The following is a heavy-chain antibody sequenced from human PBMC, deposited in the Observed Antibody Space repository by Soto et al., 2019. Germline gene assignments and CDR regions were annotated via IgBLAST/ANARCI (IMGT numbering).Heavy chain of an antibody. CDR3: ARGRITMIVGGYFQH. CDR2: VYYPGST. V-gene: IGHV4-59*12. J-gene: IGHJ1*01. D-gene: IGHD3-22*01. Sequence: SETLSLTCTVSGGSLSSYYWSWIRQPPGKGLEWIGYVYYPGSTNYNPSLKSRVTISLDTSKNQFSLKLSSVTAADTAVYYCARGRITMIVGGYFQHWGQGTLVTVSS. CDR1: GGSLSSYY.